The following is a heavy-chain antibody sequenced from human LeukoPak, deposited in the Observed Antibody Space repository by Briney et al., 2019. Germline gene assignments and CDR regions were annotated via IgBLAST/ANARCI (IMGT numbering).Heavy chain of an antibody. CDR3: ARDLGDGYNPDAYYFDY. CDR1: GGSISSYY. V-gene: IGHV4-59*01. D-gene: IGHD5-24*01. CDR2: IYYSGST. J-gene: IGHJ4*02. Sequence: SETLSLTCTVSGGSISSYYWSWIRQPPGKGLEWIGYIYYSGSTNYNPSLKSRVTISVDTSKNQFSLKLSSVTAADTAVYYCARDLGDGYNPDAYYFDYWGQGTLVTVSS.